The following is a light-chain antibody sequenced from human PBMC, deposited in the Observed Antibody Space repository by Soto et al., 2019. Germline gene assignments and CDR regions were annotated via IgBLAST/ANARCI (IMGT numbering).Light chain of an antibody. Sequence: ETVMTQSPATLSVSPGERATLSCRASQSVSTKLAWYQQKPGQAPRLLIYGASTRATGIPARFSGSGSGTEFTLTVSSLQSEDFVVYYCQQYDDWPPITFGQGTRLEI. CDR3: QQYDDWPPIT. CDR1: QSVSTK. CDR2: GAS. V-gene: IGKV3D-15*01. J-gene: IGKJ5*01.